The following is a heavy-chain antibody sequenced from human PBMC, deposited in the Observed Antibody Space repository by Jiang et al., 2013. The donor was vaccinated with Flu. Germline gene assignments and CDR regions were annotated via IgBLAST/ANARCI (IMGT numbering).Heavy chain of an antibody. CDR1: GYTFTSYA. J-gene: IGHJ4*02. Sequence: CKASGYTFTSYAMNWVRQAPGQGLEWMGWINTNTGNPTYAQGFTGRFVFSLDTSVSTAYLQISSLKTEDTAVYYCARDPELGSRLEIDYWGQGTQVTVSS. CDR3: ARDPELGSRLEIDY. D-gene: IGHD7-27*01. V-gene: IGHV7-4-1*02. CDR2: INTNTGNP.